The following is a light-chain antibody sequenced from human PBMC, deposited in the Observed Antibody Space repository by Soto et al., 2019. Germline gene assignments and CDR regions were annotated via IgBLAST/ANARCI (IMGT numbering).Light chain of an antibody. CDR2: AAS. Sequence: IRMTQSPSSRSASTVDRVTITCRASQGISSYLAWYQQKPGKAPKLLIYAASTLQSGVPSRFSGSGSGTDFTLTISCLQSEDFATYYCQQYYSYPRTFGQGTKVDIK. J-gene: IGKJ1*01. V-gene: IGKV1-8*01. CDR3: QQYYSYPRT. CDR1: QGISSY.